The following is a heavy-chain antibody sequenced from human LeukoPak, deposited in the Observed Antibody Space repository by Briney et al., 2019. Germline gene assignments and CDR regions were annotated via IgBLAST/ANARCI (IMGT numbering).Heavy chain of an antibody. CDR2: IYYSGST. CDR3: ARVPAYIYWYFDL. J-gene: IGHJ2*01. CDR1: GGSISSGGYY. D-gene: IGHD3-16*01. V-gene: IGHV4-31*03. Sequence: SQTLSLTCTVSGGSISSGGYYWSWIRQHPGKGLEWIGYIYYSGSTYYNPSLKSRVTISVDTSKNQFSLKLSSVTAADTAVYYCARVPAYIYWYFDLWGRGALVTVSS.